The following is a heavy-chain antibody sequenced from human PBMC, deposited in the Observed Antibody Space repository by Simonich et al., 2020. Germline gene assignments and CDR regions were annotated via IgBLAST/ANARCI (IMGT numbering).Heavy chain of an antibody. Sequence: QVQLVESGGGVVQPGRSLRLSCAASGFTFSSYAMHWVRQVPGRGLEWVAFILEDGSNKDYADSVKGRFTISRDNSKNTLYLQMNSLRAEDTAVYYCARDRNWGWFDPWGQGTLVTVSS. CDR1: GFTFSSYA. CDR3: ARDRNWGWFDP. CDR2: ILEDGSNK. V-gene: IGHV3-30*07. J-gene: IGHJ5*02. D-gene: IGHD7-27*01.